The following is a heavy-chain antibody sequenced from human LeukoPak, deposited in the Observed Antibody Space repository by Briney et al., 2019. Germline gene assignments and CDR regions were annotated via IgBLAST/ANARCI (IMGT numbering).Heavy chain of an antibody. D-gene: IGHD3-10*01. Sequence: GGSLRLSCAASGFTFSSYAMTWVRQAPGKGLEWVSAISGSGGSTYYADSVKGRFTISRDNSKNTLFLQMNSLRAEDTAVYYCARGRFGTTYGSGIVSFWVWGQGTLVTVSS. V-gene: IGHV3-23*01. CDR1: GFTFSSYA. CDR3: ARGRFGTTYGSGIVSFWV. J-gene: IGHJ4*02. CDR2: ISGSGGST.